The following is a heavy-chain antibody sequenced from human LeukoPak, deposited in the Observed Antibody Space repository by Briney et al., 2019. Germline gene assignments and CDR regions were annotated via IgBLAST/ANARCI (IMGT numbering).Heavy chain of an antibody. CDR3: ARITGSYYYYYMDV. CDR2: IYHSGST. Sequence: PSETLSLTCAVSGYSISSGDYWGWIRQPPGKGLEWIGNIYHSGSTFYNPSLKSRVTISVHTSKNQFSLKLSSVTAADTAVDYCARITGSYYYYYMDVWGKGTTVTVSS. V-gene: IGHV4-38-2*01. D-gene: IGHD3-10*01. J-gene: IGHJ6*03. CDR1: GYSISSGDY.